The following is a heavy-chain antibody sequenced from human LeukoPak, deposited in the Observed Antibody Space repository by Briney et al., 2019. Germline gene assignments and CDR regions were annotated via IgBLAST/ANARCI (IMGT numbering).Heavy chain of an antibody. V-gene: IGHV3-9*03. CDR1: GFTFDDHG. J-gene: IGHJ4*02. CDR3: TRASGYSSGSVDY. Sequence: QTGRSVRLSRAASGFTFDDHGMHWVRQAPGKGLEWVSGISWNSGSIGYADSVKGRFTISRDNAKSTLYLQMNSLRTDDMALYYCTRASGYSSGSVDYWGQGTLVTVSS. CDR2: ISWNSGSI. D-gene: IGHD5-18*01.